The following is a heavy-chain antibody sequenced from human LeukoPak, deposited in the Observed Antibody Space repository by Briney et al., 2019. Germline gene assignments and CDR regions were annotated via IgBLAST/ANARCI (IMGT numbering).Heavy chain of an antibody. J-gene: IGHJ4*02. CDR3: SRDRYYYDSSGYSHRLDY. CDR2: IYYSGST. V-gene: IGHV4-59*12. Sequence: PSETLSLTCTGSGGSIRSYYWSWIRQPPGKGLEWIGYIYYSGSTNYNPSLKSRVTISVDTSKNQFSLKLSSVTAADTAVYYCSRDRYYYDSSGYSHRLDYWGQGTLVTVSS. D-gene: IGHD3-22*01. CDR1: GGSIRSYY.